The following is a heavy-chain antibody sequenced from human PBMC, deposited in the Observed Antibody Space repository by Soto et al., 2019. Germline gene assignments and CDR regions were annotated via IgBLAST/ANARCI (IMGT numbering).Heavy chain of an antibody. D-gene: IGHD3-22*01. J-gene: IGHJ4*02. V-gene: IGHV1-18*01. CDR1: GYTFTSYG. CDR2: ISTYNGNT. CDR3: AREDSSGYKGGCRY. Sequence: QVQLVQSGGEVKKPGASVKVSCKASGYTFTSYGISWVRQAPGQGLEWMGWISTYNGNTNYTQKLQGRVTMTTDTSTSTAYMELRSLRSDDTAVYYCAREDSSGYKGGCRYWGQGTLVTVSS.